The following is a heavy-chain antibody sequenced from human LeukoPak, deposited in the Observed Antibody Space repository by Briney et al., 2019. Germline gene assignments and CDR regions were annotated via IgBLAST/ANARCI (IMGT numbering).Heavy chain of an antibody. CDR3: GRVWDGSGWPIDY. Sequence: SGGSLRLSCAASGFTFSRYWMSWVPQAPGEGLEWVANIKTDVSQNYYVDSLEGRFIISRDTARNSLFLQMNSLRAEDTAVYYCGRVWDGSGWPIDYWGQGTLVTVSS. V-gene: IGHV3-7*05. CDR1: GFTFSRYW. J-gene: IGHJ4*02. CDR2: IKTDVSQN. D-gene: IGHD6-19*01.